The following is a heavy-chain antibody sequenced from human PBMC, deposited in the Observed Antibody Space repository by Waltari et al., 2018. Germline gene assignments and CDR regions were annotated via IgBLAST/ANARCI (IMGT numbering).Heavy chain of an antibody. D-gene: IGHD2-15*01. CDR2: VNQNGNR. V-gene: IGHV4-34*02. Sequence: QVQLQQWGAGQLQPPETLSLTCAAYGGSFSGYYWGGIRPPPGKGLEWSGEVNQNGNRKYNPSLRGRIPMLVDTSRSQFSLKVNSVTAADTAVYYCVRLEDCSGPGGNCYSGDSFALDVWGQGTTVTVSS. CDR1: GGSFSGYY. J-gene: IGHJ6*02. CDR3: VRLEDCSGPGGNCYSGDSFALDV.